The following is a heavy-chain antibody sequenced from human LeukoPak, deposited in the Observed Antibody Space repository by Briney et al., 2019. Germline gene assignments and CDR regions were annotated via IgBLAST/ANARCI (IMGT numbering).Heavy chain of an antibody. J-gene: IGHJ3*01. CDR1: GYTFTDYY. CDR2: INPHSGGT. CDR3: ARVYRQYDGFDV. V-gene: IGHV1-2*02. D-gene: IGHD1-26*01. Sequence: ASVEVSCKVSGYTFTDYYIHWVRQAPGQAPECVGWINPHSGGTNYAQKFRGRVTMTRDTSLSEAYMELSGLRLDDTAVFYCARVYRQYDGFDVWGQGTLVIVSS.